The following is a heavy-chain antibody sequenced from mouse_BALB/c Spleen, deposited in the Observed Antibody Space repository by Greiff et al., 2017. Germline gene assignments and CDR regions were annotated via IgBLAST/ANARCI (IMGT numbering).Heavy chain of an antibody. V-gene: IGHV5-6-5*01. Sequence: EVKVVESGGGLVKPGGSLKLSCAASGFTFSSYAMSWVRQTPEKRLEWVASISSGGSTYYPDSVKGRFTISRDNARNILYLQMSSLRSEDTAMYYCARNYGYDYYAMDYWGQGTSVTVSS. J-gene: IGHJ4*01. CDR3: ARNYGYDYYAMDY. CDR2: ISSGGST. CDR1: GFTFSSYA. D-gene: IGHD1-2*01.